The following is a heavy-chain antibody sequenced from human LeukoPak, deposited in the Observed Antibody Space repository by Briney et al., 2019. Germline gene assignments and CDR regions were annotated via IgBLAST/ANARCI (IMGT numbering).Heavy chain of an antibody. J-gene: IGHJ3*02. CDR1: GGSINSHY. Sequence: PSETLSLTCIVSGGSINSHYWSWIRQPPGKGLEWIGYVYYSGTTKYNPSLKGRVTISLNTSKNQFSLKLSSVTAADTALYYCARGVPDYHGSGAAFDIWGQGTMVPVSS. V-gene: IGHV4-59*11. D-gene: IGHD3-10*01. CDR3: ARGVPDYHGSGAAFDI. CDR2: VYYSGTT.